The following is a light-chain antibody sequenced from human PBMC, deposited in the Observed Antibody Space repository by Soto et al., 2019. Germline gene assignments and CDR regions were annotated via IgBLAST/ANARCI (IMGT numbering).Light chain of an antibody. J-gene: IGKJ4*01. CDR3: QQYGSSPLT. Sequence: EIVVTQSPGTVSLSPGERVTLSCRASEFVSGRYVAWYQVKPGQAPRLLIFDASNRAAGIPARFSGSGSGTDFTLTITRLEPEDFAVYYCQQYGSSPLTFGGGTKVDIK. CDR1: EFVSGRY. V-gene: IGKV3-20*01. CDR2: DAS.